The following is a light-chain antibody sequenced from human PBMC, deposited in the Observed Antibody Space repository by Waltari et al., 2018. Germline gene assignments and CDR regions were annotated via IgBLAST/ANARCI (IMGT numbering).Light chain of an antibody. V-gene: IGKV4-1*01. CDR1: QSLLYKSNNKNY. J-gene: IGKJ1*01. Sequence: DIVMTQSPDSLAVSLGERATINCKSSQSLLYKSNNKNYLAWYQQKPGQPPKLLIYWASTRESGVPDRFSGSGSGTDFTLTISSLQAEDVAVYYCQQYYSTPWTFGQGTKGEVK. CDR2: WAS. CDR3: QQYYSTPWT.